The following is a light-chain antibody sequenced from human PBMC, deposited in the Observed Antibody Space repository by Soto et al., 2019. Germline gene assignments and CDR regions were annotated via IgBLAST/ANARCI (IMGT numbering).Light chain of an antibody. CDR3: SSYTDSSNYV. Sequence: QSVLTQPASVSGSPGQSITIPCTGTSSDVGAYNYVSWYQQYPGKAPKLIIYEVNIRPSGVSNRFSGSKSGNTASLTISGLQAEDEADYYCSSYTDSSNYVFGTGTNLTGL. CDR2: EVN. J-gene: IGLJ1*01. V-gene: IGLV2-14*01. CDR1: SSDVGAYNY.